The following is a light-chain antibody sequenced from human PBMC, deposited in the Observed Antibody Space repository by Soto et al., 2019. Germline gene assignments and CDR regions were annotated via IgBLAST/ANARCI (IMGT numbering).Light chain of an antibody. Sequence: DIQMTQSPSSLSASVGDRVTITCRTSQPINDYLNWYQQKPGKAPSLLIYTSSNLQTGVPSRFSGSGSGTHFTLTINSLQPEDFATYYCQQSYNTPRTFGQGTKVDIK. CDR2: TSS. CDR1: QPINDY. V-gene: IGKV1-39*01. CDR3: QQSYNTPRT. J-gene: IGKJ1*01.